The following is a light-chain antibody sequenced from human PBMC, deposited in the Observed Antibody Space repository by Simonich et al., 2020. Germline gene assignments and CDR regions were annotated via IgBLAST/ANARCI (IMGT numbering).Light chain of an antibody. CDR3: QQYYSTPYT. Sequence: DIVMTQSPDSLAVSLGERATINCKSSQSVLYSSNNKNYFSWYQQKPGQPPKLLIYWASTRESGVPARFRGSGSGTDFTLTISSLQAEDVAVYYCQQYYSTPYTFGQGTKLEIK. CDR1: QSVLYSSNNKNY. J-gene: IGKJ2*01. V-gene: IGKV4-1*01. CDR2: WAS.